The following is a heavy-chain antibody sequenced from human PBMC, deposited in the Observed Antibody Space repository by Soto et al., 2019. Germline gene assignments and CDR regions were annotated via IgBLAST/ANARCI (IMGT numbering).Heavy chain of an antibody. D-gene: IGHD6-6*01. CDR1: GFTFSNAW. Sequence: GSLRLSCAASGFTFSNAWMSWVRQAPGKGLEWVGRIKSKTDGGTTDYAAPMKGRFPISRDDSKNTLYLQMNSLKTEDTAVYYCTTGYSSSSPRYYYYGMDVWGQGTTVTVSS. J-gene: IGHJ6*02. V-gene: IGHV3-15*01. CDR2: IKSKTDGGTT. CDR3: TTGYSSSSPRYYYYGMDV.